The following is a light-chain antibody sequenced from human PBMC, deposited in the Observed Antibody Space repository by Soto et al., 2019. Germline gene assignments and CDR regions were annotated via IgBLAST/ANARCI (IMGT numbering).Light chain of an antibody. V-gene: IGLV2-14*01. CDR3: SSYRSSSTFVV. CDR2: DVT. CDR1: SSDVGGYNY. J-gene: IGLJ2*01. Sequence: QSALTQPASVSGSPGQSITISCTGTSSDVGGYNYVSWYQQHPGKAPKLMIYDVTNRPSGVSNRFSGSKSGNTASLTISGLQAEDEADYYSSSYRSSSTFVVFGGGTKLTVL.